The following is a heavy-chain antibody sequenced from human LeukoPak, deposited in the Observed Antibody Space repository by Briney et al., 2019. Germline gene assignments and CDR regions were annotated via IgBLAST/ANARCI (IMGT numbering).Heavy chain of an antibody. V-gene: IGHV3-20*04. D-gene: IGHD3-3*01. CDR2: INWNGGST. Sequence: GGSLRLSCAASRFTFSSYSMNWVRQAPGKGLEWVSGINWNGGSTGYADSVKGRFTISRDNAKNSLYLQMNSLRAEDTALYYCARGGPTIFGVVISPFDYWGQGTLVTVSS. J-gene: IGHJ4*02. CDR1: RFTFSSYS. CDR3: ARGGPTIFGVVISPFDY.